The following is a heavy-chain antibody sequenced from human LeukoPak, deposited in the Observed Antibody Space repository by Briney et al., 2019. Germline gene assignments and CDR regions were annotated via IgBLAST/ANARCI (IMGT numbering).Heavy chain of an antibody. CDR2: IYYSGST. CDR3: ATSAGGSSPRWFDP. V-gene: IGHV4-61*01. CDR1: GGSVSSGSYY. J-gene: IGHJ5*02. D-gene: IGHD6-13*01. Sequence: PSETLSLTCTVSGGSVSSGSYYWSWTRQPPGKGLEWIGYIYYSGSTNYNPSLKSRVTISVDTSKNQFSLKLSSVTAADTAVYYCATSAGGSSPRWFDPWGQGTLVTVSS.